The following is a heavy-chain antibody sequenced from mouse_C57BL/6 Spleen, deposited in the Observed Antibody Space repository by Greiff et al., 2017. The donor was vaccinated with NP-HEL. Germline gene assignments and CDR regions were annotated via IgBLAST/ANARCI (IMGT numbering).Heavy chain of an antibody. V-gene: IGHV1-64*01. Sequence: VQLQQPGAELVKPGASVKLSCKASGYTFTSYWMHWVKQRPGQGLEWIGMIHPNSGSTNYNEKFKSKATLTVDKSSSTAYMQLSSLTSEDSAVYYCALYYYGSDWYFDVWGTGTTVTVSS. D-gene: IGHD1-1*01. CDR3: ALYYYGSDWYFDV. CDR1: GYTFTSYW. CDR2: IHPNSGST. J-gene: IGHJ1*03.